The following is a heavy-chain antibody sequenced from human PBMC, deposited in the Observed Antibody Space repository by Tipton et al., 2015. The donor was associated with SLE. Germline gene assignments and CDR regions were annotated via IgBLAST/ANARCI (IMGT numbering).Heavy chain of an antibody. J-gene: IGHJ4*02. D-gene: IGHD3/OR15-3a*01. CDR1: GGSISSSSYY. CDR3: ARHADESGLS. Sequence: LSLTCTVSGGSISSSSYYWGWIRQPPGKEPEWIGSIYYSGSTYYTPSLKSRVTTSVDTSKNQFSLKLTSVTAADTAVYYCARHADESGLSWGQGTLVTVSS. CDR2: IYYSGST. V-gene: IGHV4-39*01.